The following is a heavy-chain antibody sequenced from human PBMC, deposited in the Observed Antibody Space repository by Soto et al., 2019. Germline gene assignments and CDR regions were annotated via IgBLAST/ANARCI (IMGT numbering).Heavy chain of an antibody. J-gene: IGHJ6*02. CDR2: FDHEDGET. CDR1: GYTLTELS. D-gene: IGHD4-17*01. Sequence: ASVKVSCKVSGYTLTELSMHWVRQAPGKGLEWMGGFDHEDGETIYAQKSQGRVTMTEDTTTDKAYMELSSLRSEDTAVYYCATLTTAAYYGMDVWGQGTTVTVSS. V-gene: IGHV1-24*01. CDR3: ATLTTAAYYGMDV.